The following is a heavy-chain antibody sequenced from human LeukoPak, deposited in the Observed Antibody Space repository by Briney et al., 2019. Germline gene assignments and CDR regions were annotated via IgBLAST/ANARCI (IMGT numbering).Heavy chain of an antibody. Sequence: GGSLRLSCAASGFTFSSYAVSWVRQAPGKGLEWVSAISGSGGSTYYADSVKGRFTISRDNSKNTLYLQMNSLRAEDTAVYYCAKRGYVSPEEYFQHWGQGNLVTVSS. CDR1: GFTFSSYA. CDR2: ISGSGGST. D-gene: IGHD3-16*01. J-gene: IGHJ1*01. V-gene: IGHV3-23*01. CDR3: AKRGYVSPEEYFQH.